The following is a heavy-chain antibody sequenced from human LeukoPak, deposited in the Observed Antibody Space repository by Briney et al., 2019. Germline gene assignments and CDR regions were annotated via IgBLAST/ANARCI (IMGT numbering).Heavy chain of an antibody. CDR1: GFTFSSYA. CDR2: ISGSGGST. CDR3: AKGGPITIFGVVIQFDY. Sequence: GGSLRLSCAASGFTFSSYAMSWVRQAPGKGLEWVSAISGSGGSTYYADSVKGRFTISRDNSKNTLYLQMNSLRAEDTAVYYCAKGGPITIFGVVIQFDYWGQGTLVTVSS. J-gene: IGHJ4*02. D-gene: IGHD3-3*01. V-gene: IGHV3-23*01.